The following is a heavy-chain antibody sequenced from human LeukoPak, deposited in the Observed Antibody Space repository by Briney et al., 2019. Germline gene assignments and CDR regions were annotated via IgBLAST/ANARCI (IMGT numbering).Heavy chain of an antibody. Sequence: GSLRLSCAASGFTFSSYGVHWVRQAPGKGLEWVAVMSYDGSNKYYADSVKGRFTISRDSSKNTLYLQMNSLRAEDTAVYYCAKDRSAFLSYPYYDSSGYDYWGQGTLVTVSS. J-gene: IGHJ4*02. CDR1: GFTFSSYG. CDR3: AKDRSAFLSYPYYDSSGYDY. V-gene: IGHV3-30*18. CDR2: MSYDGSNK. D-gene: IGHD3-22*01.